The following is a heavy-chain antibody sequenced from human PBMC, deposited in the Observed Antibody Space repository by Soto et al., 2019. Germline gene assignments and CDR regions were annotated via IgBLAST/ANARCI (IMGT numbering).Heavy chain of an antibody. Sequence: ASVKVSCKASGYTFTGYYMHWVRQAPGQGLEWMGWINPNSGGTNYAQKFQGWVTMTRDTSISTAYMELSRLRSDDTAVYYCARSGGNDFWTGQNAFDIWGQGTMVTVSS. D-gene: IGHD3-3*01. CDR3: ARSGGNDFWTGQNAFDI. CDR1: GYTFTGYY. V-gene: IGHV1-2*04. CDR2: INPNSGGT. J-gene: IGHJ3*02.